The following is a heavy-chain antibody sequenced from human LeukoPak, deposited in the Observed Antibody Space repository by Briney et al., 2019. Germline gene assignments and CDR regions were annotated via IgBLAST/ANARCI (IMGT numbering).Heavy chain of an antibody. CDR1: GFTFDDYA. D-gene: IGHD6-6*01. Sequence: GGSLRLSCAASGFTFDDYAMSWVRQAPGKGLEWVSRNWNGGSTSYADSVKGRFTISRDNSKNTLYLQMNSLRAADTAVYYCARDKGTSYLSSFDYWGQGTLVTVSS. V-gene: IGHV3-20*04. CDR2: NWNGGST. CDR3: ARDKGTSYLSSFDY. J-gene: IGHJ4*02.